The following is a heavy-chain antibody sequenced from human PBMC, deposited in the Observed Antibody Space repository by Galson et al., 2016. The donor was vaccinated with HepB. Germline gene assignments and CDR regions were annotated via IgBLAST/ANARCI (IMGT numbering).Heavy chain of an antibody. D-gene: IGHD5-12*01. J-gene: IGHJ4*02. CDR1: EYSFTRHW. Sequence: QSGAEVKKPGQSLKISCKGSEYSFTRHWIAWVRQMPGKGLEWMGILYPGDSDTRYSPSFQGQVTISVDKSISTAYLQWSSLKASDTAIYYCARIFTGYDSYFDYWGQGTLVTVSS. CDR3: ARIFTGYDSYFDY. CDR2: LYPGDSDT. V-gene: IGHV5-51*01.